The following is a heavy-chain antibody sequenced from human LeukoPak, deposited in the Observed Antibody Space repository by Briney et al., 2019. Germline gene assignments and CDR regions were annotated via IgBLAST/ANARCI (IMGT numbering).Heavy chain of an antibody. V-gene: IGHV3-74*03. D-gene: IGHD2-15*01. CDR3: ARFGYVAAVDL. J-gene: IGHJ4*02. CDR2: ISTDGIYK. Sequence: GGSLRLSCAGSDFTFATYWMHWVRQAPGKGLVWVSRISTDGIYKTYADSVKGRFTISRDNAKNLLYLQMNSLRAEDTAVYYCARFGYVAAVDLWGQGTLVTVSS. CDR1: DFTFATYW.